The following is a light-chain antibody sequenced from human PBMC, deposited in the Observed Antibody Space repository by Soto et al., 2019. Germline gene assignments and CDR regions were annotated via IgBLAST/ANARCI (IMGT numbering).Light chain of an antibody. Sequence: QSALTQPASVSGSPGQSITISCTGTSSDVGSHNFVSWYQQHPGKAPKLMIYGVRERPSGVSNRFSGSKSGNTASLTISGLQAEDEADYYCCSDAGSLTWVFGGGTKVTVL. CDR1: SSDVGSHNF. J-gene: IGLJ3*02. V-gene: IGLV2-23*02. CDR3: CSDAGSLTWV. CDR2: GVR.